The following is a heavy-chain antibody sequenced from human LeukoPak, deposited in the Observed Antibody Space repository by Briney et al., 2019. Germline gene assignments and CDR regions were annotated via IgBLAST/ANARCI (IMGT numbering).Heavy chain of an antibody. V-gene: IGHV3-43*02. CDR1: GFTFDDYA. CDR3: ARTPFSGWPFDY. CDR2: IRGDGGRT. D-gene: IGHD6-19*01. J-gene: IGHJ4*02. Sequence: GGSLRLSCAASGFTFDDYAMHWVRHAPGKGLEWVSLIRGDGGRTYYADSVKGRFTISRDNSKNSLYLQMNSLRTEDTALYYCARTPFSGWPFDYWGQGTLVTVSS.